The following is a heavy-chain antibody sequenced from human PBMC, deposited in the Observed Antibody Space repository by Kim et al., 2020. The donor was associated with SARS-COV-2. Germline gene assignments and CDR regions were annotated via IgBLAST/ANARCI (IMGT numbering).Heavy chain of an antibody. CDR2: ISAYNGNT. CDR3: ARDGLRGVGATTTYYGMDV. CDR1: GYTFTSYG. Sequence: ASVKVSCKASGYTFTSYGISWVRQAPGQGLEWMGWISAYNGNTNYAQKLQGRVTMTTDTSTSTAYMELRSLRSDDTAVYYCARDGLRGVGATTTYYGMDVWGQGTTVTVSS. J-gene: IGHJ6*02. D-gene: IGHD1-26*01. V-gene: IGHV1-18*01.